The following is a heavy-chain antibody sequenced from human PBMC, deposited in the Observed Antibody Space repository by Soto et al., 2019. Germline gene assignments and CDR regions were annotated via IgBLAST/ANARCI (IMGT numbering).Heavy chain of an antibody. D-gene: IGHD1-26*01. V-gene: IGHV3-23*01. CDR3: ATDCRRLGVTGSACDS. Sequence: LRLSCAASGFTFNDYAMAWVRQAPGQGLEWVSSISGSGGHSSYVDSVRGRFTISRDNVNNILSLDMSDLRAEDTALYYCATDCRRLGVTGSACDSWGQGAMVTVSS. CDR1: GFTFNDYA. J-gene: IGHJ4*02. CDR2: ISGSGGHS.